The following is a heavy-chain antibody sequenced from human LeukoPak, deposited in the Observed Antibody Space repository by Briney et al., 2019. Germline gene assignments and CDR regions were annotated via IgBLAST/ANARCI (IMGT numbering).Heavy chain of an antibody. CDR3: ARGPLYCSSTSCRYYYYYGMDV. V-gene: IGHV4-4*07. J-gene: IGHJ6*02. CDR2: TYTSGST. D-gene: IGHD2-2*01. CDR1: GGSISSYY. Sequence: SETLSLTCTVSGGSISSYYWSWIRQPAGKGLEWIGRTYTSGSTNYNPSLKSRVTMSVDTSKNQFSLKLSSVTAADTAVYYCARGPLYCSSTSCRYYYYYGMDVWGQGTTVTVSS.